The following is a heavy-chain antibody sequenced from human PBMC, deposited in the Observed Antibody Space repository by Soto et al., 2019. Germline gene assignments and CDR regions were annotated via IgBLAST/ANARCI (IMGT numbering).Heavy chain of an antibody. D-gene: IGHD1-26*01. J-gene: IGHJ6*02. Sequence: SGPTAGEPTQTLTLTCTFSGFSLGTSGMCVSWIRQPPGKALEWLALIDWDDDKYYSTSLKTRLTISKDTSKNQVVLTMTNMDPVDTATYYCARIRSSYGMDVWGQGTTVTVSS. V-gene: IGHV2-70*01. CDR1: GFSLGTSGMC. CDR2: IDWDDDK. CDR3: ARIRSSYGMDV.